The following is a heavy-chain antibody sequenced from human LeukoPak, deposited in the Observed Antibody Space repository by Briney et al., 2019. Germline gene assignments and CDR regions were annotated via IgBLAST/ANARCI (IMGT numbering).Heavy chain of an antibody. Sequence: ASVKVSCKASGYTFTGYYMHWVRQAPGQGLEWMGRINPNSGGTNYAQKFQGRVTMTRDTSISTAYMELSRLRSDDTAVYNCATVEYPRNWFDPWGQGTLVTVSS. V-gene: IGHV1-2*06. CDR2: INPNSGGT. D-gene: IGHD1-1*01. CDR3: ATVEYPRNWFDP. J-gene: IGHJ5*02. CDR1: GYTFTGYY.